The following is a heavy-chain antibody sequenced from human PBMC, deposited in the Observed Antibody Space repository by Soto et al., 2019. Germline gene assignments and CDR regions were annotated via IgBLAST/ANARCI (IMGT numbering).Heavy chain of an antibody. V-gene: IGHV1-2*04. D-gene: IGHD3-10*01. CDR1: GDSFTGYY. CDR3: ARSSGSYSKWLDP. CDR2: ISLKSGST. J-gene: IGHJ5*02. Sequence: QVRLVQSGAEARRPGASVKVSCKASGDSFTGYYIHWVRQAPGQGLEWMGWISLKSGSTNFAEKFRGWATVTRDTSTSTAYLELSSLTSNDTAVYYCARSSGSYSKWLDPWGQGTLVTVFS.